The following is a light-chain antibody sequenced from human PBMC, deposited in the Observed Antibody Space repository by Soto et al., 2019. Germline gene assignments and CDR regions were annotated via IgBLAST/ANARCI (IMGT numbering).Light chain of an antibody. J-gene: IGKJ3*01. V-gene: IGKV3-20*01. CDR2: GAS. CDR3: QQYGSSPLIT. Sequence: EIVLTQSPGTLSLSPGERATLSCRASQSVSSSYLAWYQQKPGQAPRLLIYGASSRATGIPDRFSGSGCGTDFTLTISRLEPEDFAVYYCQQYGSSPLITFGPGTQVDIK. CDR1: QSVSSSY.